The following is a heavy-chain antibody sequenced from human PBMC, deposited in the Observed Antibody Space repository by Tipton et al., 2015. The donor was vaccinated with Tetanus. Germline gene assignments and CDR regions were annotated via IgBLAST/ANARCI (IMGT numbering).Heavy chain of an antibody. CDR1: GGSFSGFY. D-gene: IGHD6-13*01. CDR3: ARGRQRLVPAGFDL. Sequence: GLVKPSQTLSLTCGVSGGSFSGFYWSWIRQPPGKGLEWIGEINHRGGSSYNPSLKSRVTISVDTTKNHFSLNMSSVTAADTAVYYCARGRQRLVPAGFDLWGQGTLVTVSS. CDR2: INHRGGS. J-gene: IGHJ5*02. V-gene: IGHV4-34*01.